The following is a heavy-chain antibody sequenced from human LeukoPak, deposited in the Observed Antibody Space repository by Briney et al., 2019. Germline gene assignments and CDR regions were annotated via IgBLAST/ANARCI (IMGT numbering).Heavy chain of an antibody. D-gene: IGHD3-9*01. CDR1: GFTFSSYG. J-gene: IGHJ6*03. V-gene: IGHV3-23*01. CDR3: AKVPTDIPTPYYYYYYMDV. Sequence: TGGSLRLSCAASGFTFSSYGMSWVRQAPGKGLEWVSAISGSGGSTYYADSVKGRFTISRDNSKNTLYLQMNSLRAEDTAVYYCAKVPTDIPTPYYYYYYMDVWGKGTTVTISS. CDR2: ISGSGGST.